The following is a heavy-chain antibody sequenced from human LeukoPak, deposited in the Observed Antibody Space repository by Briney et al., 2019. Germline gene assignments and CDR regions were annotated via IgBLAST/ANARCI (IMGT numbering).Heavy chain of an antibody. CDR1: GFTFSSHC. CDR2: INSNGGST. D-gene: IGHD2-21*02. Sequence: GGSLRLSCAASGFTFSSHCMYWVRQAPGKGLEWVSPINSNGGSTNYADSVKGRFTISRDNSKNTLYLQMNSLRGGDAVVFYCVRDLRQCIGGACYVWGQGTLVTVSS. V-gene: IGHV3-74*01. J-gene: IGHJ4*02. CDR3: VRDLRQCIGGACYV.